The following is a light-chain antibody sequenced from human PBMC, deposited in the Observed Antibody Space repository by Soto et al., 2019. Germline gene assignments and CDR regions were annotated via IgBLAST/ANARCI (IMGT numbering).Light chain of an antibody. CDR1: QSFLYSSNNKNY. Sequence: DIVMTQSPYSLAVSLGERATVNCKSSQSFLYSSNNKNYLAWYKQTPGQPPKXLTYWASTRESGVPDRISGSGSGTDFTLTISSLQAEDVGVYYCQQYYSTPLTFGGGTKVDIK. CDR3: QQYYSTPLT. CDR2: WAS. V-gene: IGKV4-1*01. J-gene: IGKJ4*01.